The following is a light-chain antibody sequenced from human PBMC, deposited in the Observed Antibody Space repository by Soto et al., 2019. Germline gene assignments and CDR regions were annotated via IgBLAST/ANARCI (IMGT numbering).Light chain of an antibody. Sequence: QSVLTQPASVSGSPGQSITISCTGTGSDVGGYNLVSWYQQHPGNAPKLIIFEVTKRPSGISKRFSGSKSGSTASLTISALQAEDEAAYYCQSYDSSLSGAVFGGGTKLTVL. V-gene: IGLV2-23*02. CDR1: GSDVGGYNL. CDR2: EVT. CDR3: QSYDSSLSGAV. J-gene: IGLJ7*01.